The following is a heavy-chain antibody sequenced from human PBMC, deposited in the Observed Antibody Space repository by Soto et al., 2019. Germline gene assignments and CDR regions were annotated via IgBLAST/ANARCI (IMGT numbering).Heavy chain of an antibody. CDR3: ARGENIVVVPAAKGNWFDP. Sequence: QVQLVQSGAEVKKPGASVKVSCKASGYTFTSYDINWVRQATGQGLEWMGWMNPNSGNTGYAQKFQGRVTMIRNTSISTAYMELSSLRSEDTAVYYCARGENIVVVPAAKGNWFDPWGQGTLVTVSS. J-gene: IGHJ5*02. CDR2: MNPNSGNT. D-gene: IGHD2-2*01. V-gene: IGHV1-8*01. CDR1: GYTFTSYD.